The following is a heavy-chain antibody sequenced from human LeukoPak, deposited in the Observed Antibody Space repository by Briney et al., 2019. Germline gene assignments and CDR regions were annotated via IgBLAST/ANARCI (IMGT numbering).Heavy chain of an antibody. CDR3: ARPYSSGWYGDFDY. D-gene: IGHD6-19*01. CDR2: ISYDGSNK. CDR1: GFTFSSYA. Sequence: GRSLRLSCAASGFTFSSYAMHWVRQAPGKGLEWVAVISYDGSNKYYADSVKGRFSISSDNSKNTLYLQMNNLRAEDTAVYYCARPYSSGWYGDFDYWGQGTLVTVSS. J-gene: IGHJ4*02. V-gene: IGHV3-30-3*01.